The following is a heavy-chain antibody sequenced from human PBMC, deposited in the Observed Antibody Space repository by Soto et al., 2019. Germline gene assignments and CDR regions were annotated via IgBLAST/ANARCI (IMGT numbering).Heavy chain of an antibody. CDR1: GFTFSSFW. CDR3: ARDPNIVLVPAAIYYYYGMDV. CDR2: INSDGSSA. Sequence: GGSLRLSCAASGFTFSSFWMHWVRQAPGKGLVWVSRINSDGSSAYYTDSVKGRFTISRDNSKNTLYLQMNSLRAEDTAVYYCARDPNIVLVPAAIYYYYGMDVWGQGTTVTVSS. J-gene: IGHJ6*02. D-gene: IGHD2-2*01. V-gene: IGHV3-74*01.